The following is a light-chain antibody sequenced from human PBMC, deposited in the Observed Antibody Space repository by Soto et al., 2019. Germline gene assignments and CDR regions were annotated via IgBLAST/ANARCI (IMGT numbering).Light chain of an antibody. V-gene: IGLV2-8*01. CDR3: SSYAGSGNG. Sequence: QSALTQPPSASGSPGQSVAISCTGTSSDVGGNNYVSWYQQHPCKAPNLIIYDVNKGPSGVLDRFSGSKSGSPASLPVSGLQAEAEADYYCSSYAGSGNGFGTGTKVTV. CDR2: DVN. J-gene: IGLJ1*01. CDR1: SSDVGGNNY.